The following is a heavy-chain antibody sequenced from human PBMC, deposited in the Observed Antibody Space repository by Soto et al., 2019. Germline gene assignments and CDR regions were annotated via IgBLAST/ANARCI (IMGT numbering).Heavy chain of an antibody. CDR2: ISGSGGST. J-gene: IGHJ6*03. Sequence: GGSLRLSCAASGFTFGSYAMSWVRQAPGKGLEWVSAISGSGGSTYYADSVKGRFTISRDNSKNTLYLQMNSLRAEDTAVYYCAIVTNSGTVTTVVRYFFYYYMAVWGFGTTVIVSS. D-gene: IGHD4-4*01. V-gene: IGHV3-23*01. CDR1: GFTFGSYA. CDR3: AIVTNSGTVTTVVRYFFYYYMAV.